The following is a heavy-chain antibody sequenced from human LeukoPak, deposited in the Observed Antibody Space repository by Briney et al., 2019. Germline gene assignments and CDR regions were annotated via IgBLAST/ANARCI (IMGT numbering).Heavy chain of an antibody. D-gene: IGHD1-7*01. CDR2: ISGSGGST. J-gene: IGHJ4*02. V-gene: IGHV3-23*01. CDR1: GFTFSSYA. CDR3: AKLGYEHPTSPPLGTFGY. Sequence: GGSLRLSCAASGFTFSSYAMSWVRQAPGKGLEWVSAISGSGGSTYYADSVKGRFTISRDNSKNTLYLQMNSLRAEDTAVYYCAKLGYEHPTSPPLGTFGYWGQGTLVTVS.